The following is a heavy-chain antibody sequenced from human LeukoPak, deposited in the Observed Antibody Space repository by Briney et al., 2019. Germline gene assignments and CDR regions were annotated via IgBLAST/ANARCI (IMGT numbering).Heavy chain of an antibody. CDR3: ARDGPPWLLRYFDWLGNWFDP. Sequence: SETLSLTCTVSGGSISSYYWSWIRQPPGKGLEWIGEINQSGSTRYNPSLKSRVTISVDTSKNQFSLKLSSVTAADTAVYYCARDGPPWLLRYFDWLGNWFDPWGQGTLVTVSS. CDR1: GGSISSYY. V-gene: IGHV4-59*12. D-gene: IGHD3-9*01. CDR2: INQSGST. J-gene: IGHJ5*02.